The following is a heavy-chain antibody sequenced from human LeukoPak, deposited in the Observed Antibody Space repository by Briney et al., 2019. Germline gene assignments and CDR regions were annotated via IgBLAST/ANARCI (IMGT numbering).Heavy chain of an antibody. CDR2: IYTSGST. Sequence: PSETLSLTCAVYGGSFSGYYWSWIRQPAGKGLEWIGRIYTSGSTNYNPSLKSRVTMSVDTSKNQFSLKLSSVTAADTAVYYCARGVPGVYYYYYYMDVWGKGTTVTISS. J-gene: IGHJ6*03. D-gene: IGHD3-10*01. CDR3: ARGVPGVYYYYYYMDV. V-gene: IGHV4-59*10. CDR1: GGSFSGYY.